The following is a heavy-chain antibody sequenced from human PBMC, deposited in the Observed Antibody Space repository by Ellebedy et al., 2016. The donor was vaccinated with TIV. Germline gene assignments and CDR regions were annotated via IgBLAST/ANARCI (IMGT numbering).Heavy chain of an antibody. J-gene: IGHJ6*02. D-gene: IGHD2-2*01. CDR3: ARDPTNFSRGWQYHYGLDV. CDR1: GFTFDKYW. CDR2: LYSDGSGA. V-gene: IGHV3-74*01. Sequence: GESLKISXAASGFTFDKYWMHWVRQAPGEGLVWVSRLYSDGSGASYADSVKGRFTISRDNAKSTLFLQMESLKVEDTAVYFCARDPTNFSRGWQYHYGLDVWGQGTTVTVSS.